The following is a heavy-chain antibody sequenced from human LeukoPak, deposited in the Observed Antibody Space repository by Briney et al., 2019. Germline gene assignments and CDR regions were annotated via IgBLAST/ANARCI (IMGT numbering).Heavy chain of an antibody. Sequence: GGSLRLSCAASDFTLSPYWMTWVRQAPGRGLEWVANINRGGGDKYYGDSVKGRFSISRDNAENSLFLQMNNLRVEDSAVYYCARGGSGSSKYWVFWGQGTLVTVSS. CDR1: DFTLSPYW. CDR3: ARGGSGSSKYWVF. CDR2: INRGGGDK. J-gene: IGHJ4*02. V-gene: IGHV3-7*01. D-gene: IGHD2-8*02.